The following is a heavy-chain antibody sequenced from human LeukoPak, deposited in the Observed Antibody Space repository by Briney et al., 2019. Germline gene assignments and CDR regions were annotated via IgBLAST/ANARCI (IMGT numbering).Heavy chain of an antibody. Sequence: SQTLSLTCAVSGGSISSGGYYWSWIRQRPGKGLEWNGNNYYSGSTYYNPSLKSRVTISVDTSKNQFSLKLSSVTAADTAVYYCARVVSRDYYYYGMDVWGQGTTVTVSS. CDR3: ARVVSRDYYYYGMDV. J-gene: IGHJ6*02. D-gene: IGHD3-22*01. CDR1: GGSISSGGYY. CDR2: NYYSGST. V-gene: IGHV4-31*11.